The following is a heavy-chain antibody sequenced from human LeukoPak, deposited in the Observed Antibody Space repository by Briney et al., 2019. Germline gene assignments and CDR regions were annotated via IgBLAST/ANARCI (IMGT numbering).Heavy chain of an antibody. CDR1: GGSFSGYY. D-gene: IGHD2-15*01. V-gene: IGHV4-34*01. Sequence: SETLALTCAVYGGSFSGYYRSWMRQPPGKGLEWIGEINHSGSTNYNPSLKSRVTISVDTSKNQFSLKLSSVTAADTAVYYCARTTEGYCRGRSCYSYYYMDVWGKGTTVTVSS. CDR3: ARTTEGYCRGRSCYSYYYMDV. J-gene: IGHJ6*03. CDR2: INHSGST.